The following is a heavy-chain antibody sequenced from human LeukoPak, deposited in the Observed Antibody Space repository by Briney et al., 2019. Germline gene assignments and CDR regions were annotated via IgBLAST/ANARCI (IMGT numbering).Heavy chain of an antibody. V-gene: IGHV3-7*01. CDR2: IKQDGSEK. CDR3: ARTGLVRFFDY. D-gene: IGHD6-19*01. J-gene: IGHJ4*02. CDR1: GFTFSSYW. Sequence: GGSLRLSCAASGFTFSSYWMSWVRQAPGKGLEWVANIKQDGSEKYYVDSVKGRFTISRDNAKNPLYLQMNSLRAEDTAVYYCARTGLVRFFDYWGQGTLVTVSS.